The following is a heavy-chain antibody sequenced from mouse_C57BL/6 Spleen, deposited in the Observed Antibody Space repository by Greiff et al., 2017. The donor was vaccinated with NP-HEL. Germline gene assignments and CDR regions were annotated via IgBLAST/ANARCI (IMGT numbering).Heavy chain of an antibody. J-gene: IGHJ1*03. D-gene: IGHD1-1*01. CDR2: ISSGGRST. Sequence: EVKLVESGGDLVKPGGSLKLSCAASGFTFSSYGLSWVRPTPDTRLELVATISSGGRSTYYPDSVKGRFTISSDNAKNTLELQMSSLKSEDTAMYYCARHGYYGSSPWYFDVWGTGTTVTVSS. V-gene: IGHV5-6*01. CDR1: GFTFSSYG. CDR3: ARHGYYGSSPWYFDV.